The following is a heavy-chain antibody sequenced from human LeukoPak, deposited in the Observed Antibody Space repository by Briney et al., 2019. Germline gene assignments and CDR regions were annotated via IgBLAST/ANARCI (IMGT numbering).Heavy chain of an antibody. J-gene: IGHJ4*02. CDR1: GGSISSYY. V-gene: IGHV4-59*01. CDR3: AKRIGSYWY. D-gene: IGHD1-26*01. CDR2: IDYSGST. Sequence: PSETLSLTCTVSGGSISSYYWNWIRQPPGKGLEWIGHIDYSGSTSYNPSLKSRLTISIDTSKDQFSLYLSSVTAADTGVYYCAKRIGSYWYWGQGTLVTVSS.